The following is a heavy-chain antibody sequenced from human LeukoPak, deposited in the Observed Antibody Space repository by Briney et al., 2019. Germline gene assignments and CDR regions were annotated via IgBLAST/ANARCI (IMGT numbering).Heavy chain of an antibody. CDR1: GYTFTSYG. CDR2: ISAYNGNT. CDR3: ARYQKVNQGITMIVVVKGPRHGDYMDV. Sequence: GASVKVSCKASGYTFTSYGISWVRQAPGQGLEWMGWISAYNGNTNYAQKLQGRVTMTTDTSTSTAYMELRSLRSDDTAVYYCARYQKVNQGITMIVVVKGPRHGDYMDVWGKGTTVTVSS. J-gene: IGHJ6*03. D-gene: IGHD3-22*01. V-gene: IGHV1-18*01.